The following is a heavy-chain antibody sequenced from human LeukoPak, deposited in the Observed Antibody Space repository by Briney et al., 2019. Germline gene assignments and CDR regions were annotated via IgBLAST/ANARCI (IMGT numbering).Heavy chain of an antibody. J-gene: IGHJ4*02. CDR3: GRDSKELASPGMDY. CDR1: GGSISGSSYY. Sequence: SETLSLTCTVSGGSISGSSYYWGWIRQPPGKGLEWIGSIYYSGSTYSNPSLKSRVTMSVDTSKNQFSLKLNSVTAADTAVYYCGRDSKELASPGMDYWGQGTLVTVSS. V-gene: IGHV4-39*07. D-gene: IGHD5-12*01. CDR2: IYYSGST.